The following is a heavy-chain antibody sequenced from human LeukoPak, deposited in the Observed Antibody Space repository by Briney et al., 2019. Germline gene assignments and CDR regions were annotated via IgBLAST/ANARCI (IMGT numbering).Heavy chain of an antibody. CDR1: GLTFSSYG. Sequence: GGALRLCCATSGLTFSSYGMHWVRQAPGKGLEWVAVISNDGINKHYADSVKGRFTISRDNSKNTLSLEMNDLRTEDTAVYYCAVGYSYGQSWGQGTLVTVSS. V-gene: IGHV3-30*03. J-gene: IGHJ1*01. CDR3: AVGYSYGQS. D-gene: IGHD5-18*01. CDR2: ISNDGINK.